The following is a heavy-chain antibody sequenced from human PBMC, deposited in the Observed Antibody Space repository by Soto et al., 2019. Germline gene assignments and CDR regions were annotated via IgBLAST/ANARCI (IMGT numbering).Heavy chain of an antibody. Sequence: ASVKVSRKASGYTFTSYHMHCVRQAPGQGLEWMGIINPSGGSTSYAQKFQGRVTMTRDTSTSTVYMELSSLRSEDTAVYYCERDAVAGDNWGQGTLVTVSS. CDR3: ERDAVAGDN. V-gene: IGHV1-46*01. D-gene: IGHD6-19*01. CDR1: GYTFTSYH. CDR2: INPSGGST. J-gene: IGHJ4*02.